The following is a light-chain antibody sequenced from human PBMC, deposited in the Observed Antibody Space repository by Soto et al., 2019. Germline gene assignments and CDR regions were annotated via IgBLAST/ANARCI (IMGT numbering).Light chain of an antibody. CDR1: TSNIGSNY. Sequence: QAVLTHPPSASGTPGQRVTISCSGSTSNIGSNYVYWYQQLPGTAPKLLIYRNNQRPSGVPDRFSGSKSGTSVSLAISGLRSEDEADYYCATWDDSLSGYVFGAGTKVTVL. V-gene: IGLV1-47*01. J-gene: IGLJ1*01. CDR3: ATWDDSLSGYV. CDR2: RNN.